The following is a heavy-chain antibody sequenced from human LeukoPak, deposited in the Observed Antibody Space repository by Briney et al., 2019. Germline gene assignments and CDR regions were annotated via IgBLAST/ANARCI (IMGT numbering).Heavy chain of an antibody. CDR2: IIPIFGTA. V-gene: IGHV1-69*01. Sequence: SVKVSCKASGGTFSSYAISWVRQAPGQGLEWMGGIIPIFGTANYAQKFQGRVTITADESTSTAYMELSSLRSEDTAVYNCASSSSSHYYFDYWGQGTLVTVSS. CDR3: ASSSSSHYYFDY. CDR1: GGTFSSYA. D-gene: IGHD6-6*01. J-gene: IGHJ4*02.